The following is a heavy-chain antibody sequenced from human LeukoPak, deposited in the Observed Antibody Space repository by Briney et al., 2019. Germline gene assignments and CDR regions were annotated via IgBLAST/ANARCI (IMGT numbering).Heavy chain of an antibody. CDR1: GFTFSSYG. D-gene: IGHD3-22*01. J-gene: IGHJ4*02. Sequence: GGSLRLSRAASGFTFSSYGMHWVRQAPGKGLEWVAVISYDGSNKYYADSVKGRFTISRDNSKNTLYLQMNSLRAEDTAVYYCARETSGYYYKSYLDYWGQGTLVTVSS. CDR2: ISYDGSNK. CDR3: ARETSGYYYKSYLDY. V-gene: IGHV3-30*03.